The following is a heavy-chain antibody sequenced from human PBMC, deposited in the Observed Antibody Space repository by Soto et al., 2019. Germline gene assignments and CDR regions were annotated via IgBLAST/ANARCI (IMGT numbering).Heavy chain of an antibody. J-gene: IGHJ6*02. D-gene: IGHD3-3*01. CDR3: ARDDYDFWSGYYTPIDDYYYGMDV. Sequence: PGGSLRLSCAAAGFTFSSYAMHWVRQAPGKGLEWVAVISYDGSNKYYADSVKGRFTMSRDNSKNTLYLQMNSLRAEDTAVYYCARDDYDFWSGYYTPIDDYYYGMDVWGQGTTVTVSS. CDR2: ISYDGSNK. V-gene: IGHV3-30-3*01. CDR1: GFTFSSYA.